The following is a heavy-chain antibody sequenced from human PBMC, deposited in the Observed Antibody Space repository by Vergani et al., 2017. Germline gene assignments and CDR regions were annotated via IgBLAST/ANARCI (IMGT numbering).Heavy chain of an antibody. CDR2: ISSSSSTI. CDR3: ARDQTPNWGLYYYXMDV. V-gene: IGHV3-48*04. Sequence: EVQLVESGGGLVQPGGSLRLSCAASGFTFSSYSMNWVRQAPGKGLEWVSYISSSSSTIYYADSVKGRFTISRDNAKNSLYLQMNSLRAEDTAVYYCARDQTPNWGLYYYXMDVWGKGTTVTVSS. J-gene: IGHJ6*03. D-gene: IGHD7-27*01. CDR1: GFTFSSYS.